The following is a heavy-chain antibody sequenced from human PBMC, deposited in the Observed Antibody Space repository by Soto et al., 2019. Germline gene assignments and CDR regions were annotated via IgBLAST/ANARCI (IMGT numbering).Heavy chain of an antibody. D-gene: IGHD6-6*01. CDR2: INHSGST. Sequence: SETLSLTCAFYGGSFSGYYWSLIRQPPGKGLEWIGEINHSGSTNYNPSLKSRVTISVDTSKNQFSLKLSSVTAADTAVYYCARGPEYSSSSEYYYYYYMDVWGKGTTVTVSS. V-gene: IGHV4-34*01. J-gene: IGHJ6*03. CDR1: GGSFSGYY. CDR3: ARGPEYSSSSEYYYYYYMDV.